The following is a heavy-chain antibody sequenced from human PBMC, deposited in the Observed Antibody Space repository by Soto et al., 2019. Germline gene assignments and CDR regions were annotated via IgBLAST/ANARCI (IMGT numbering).Heavy chain of an antibody. CDR3: ARSLPGAYGAFDL. V-gene: IGHV3-74*01. D-gene: IGHD1-26*01. Sequence: GGSLRLSCAASEFTFRSYWMHWVRQSPGKGLVWVSRISGDGSSTNYADSVKGRFTISRDNAKNTVYLQIDSLRAEDTAVYYCARSLPGAYGAFDLWGQGTMVTVSS. J-gene: IGHJ3*01. CDR2: ISGDGSST. CDR1: EFTFRSYW.